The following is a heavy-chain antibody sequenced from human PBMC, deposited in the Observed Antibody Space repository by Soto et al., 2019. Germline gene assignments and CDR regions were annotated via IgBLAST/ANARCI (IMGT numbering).Heavy chain of an antibody. D-gene: IGHD2-8*02. J-gene: IGHJ4*02. CDR2: IFPRDFDT. CDR1: GYTFSSYW. V-gene: IGHV5-51*01. Sequence: PGESLKISCQSSGYTFSSYWIAWVRQMPGKGLEWMGIIFPRDFDTRYSPSFQGHVTISVDKSINTAYLQWSSLRASDTAMYYCARLMGAATGADYWGQGTLVTVSS. CDR3: ARLMGAATGADY.